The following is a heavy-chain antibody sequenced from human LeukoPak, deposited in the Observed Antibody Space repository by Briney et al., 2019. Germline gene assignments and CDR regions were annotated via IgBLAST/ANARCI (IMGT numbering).Heavy chain of an antibody. CDR1: GITFSGYW. V-gene: IGHV3-7*01. CDR2: INQDGSEK. CDR3: ARDRGYYFDY. D-gene: IGHD3-16*01. J-gene: IGHJ4*02. Sequence: PGGSLRLSCAASGITFSGYWMSWVRQAPGKGLEWVATINQDGSEKYYVDSVKGRFTISRDNAKNSLYLEMNSLRAEDTAVYYCARDRGYYFDYWGQGTLVTVSS.